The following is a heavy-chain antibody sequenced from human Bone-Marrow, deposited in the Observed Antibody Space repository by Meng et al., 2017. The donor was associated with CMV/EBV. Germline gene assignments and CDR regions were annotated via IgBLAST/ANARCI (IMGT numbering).Heavy chain of an antibody. V-gene: IGHV4-59*01. CDR2: IYNSGST. J-gene: IGHJ5*02. CDR1: DDSISSYY. CDR3: ARVLSGWLDP. Sequence: SATLSLTCSVSDDSISSYYWSWIRQPPGKGLEWIGDIYNSGSTNYNPSLQSRVIISVDTSKNQFSLKVRSVTAADTAVYYCARVLSGWLDPWGQGTLVTVSS.